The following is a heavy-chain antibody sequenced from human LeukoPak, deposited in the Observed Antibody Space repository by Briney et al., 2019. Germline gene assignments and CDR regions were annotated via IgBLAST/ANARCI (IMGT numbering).Heavy chain of an antibody. J-gene: IGHJ4*02. CDR1: GYTFTDYY. D-gene: IGHD6-19*01. Sequence: ASVKVFCKASGYTFTDYYMDWVRQAPGQGLEWMGWINPHTGGTNYAQKFQGRVTLTRDTSISTAYMDLNRLMSDDTAVYYCARGRTQYSSGRLFDYWSQGTLVTVSS. CDR3: ARGRTQYSSGRLFDY. CDR2: INPHTGGT. V-gene: IGHV1-2*02.